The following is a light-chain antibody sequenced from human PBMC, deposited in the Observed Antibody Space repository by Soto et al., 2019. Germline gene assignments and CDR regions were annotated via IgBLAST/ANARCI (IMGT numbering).Light chain of an antibody. V-gene: IGKV1-5*01. J-gene: IGKJ5*01. CDR2: DAS. CDR1: HSISSW. CDR3: QQYNSYPIT. Sequence: DIHMTQSPSTLSASVGARVTITCRASHSISSWLAWYQQKPGKAPKLLIYDASSLESGVPSRFSGSESGTEFTLTISSLQPDDFATYYCQQYNSYPITFGQGTRLDIK.